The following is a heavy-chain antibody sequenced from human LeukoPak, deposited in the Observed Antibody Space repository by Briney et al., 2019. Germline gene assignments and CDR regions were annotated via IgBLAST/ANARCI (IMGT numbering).Heavy chain of an antibody. D-gene: IGHD4-23*01. CDR1: GFTVSSNY. Sequence: GGSLRLSCAASGFTVSSNYMSWVRQAPGKGLEWVSVIYSGGSTYYADSVKGWFTISRDNSKNTLYLQMNSLRAEDTAVYYCAKGSVMTTVVTPFDYWGQGTLVTVSS. V-gene: IGHV3-53*01. CDR3: AKGSVMTTVVTPFDY. CDR2: IYSGGST. J-gene: IGHJ4*02.